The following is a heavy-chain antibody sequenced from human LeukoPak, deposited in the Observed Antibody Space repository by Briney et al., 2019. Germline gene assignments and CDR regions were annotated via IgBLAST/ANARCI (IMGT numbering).Heavy chain of an antibody. D-gene: IGHD3-16*01. CDR3: ARRNGFPMIPEWGYNMDV. Sequence: GGSLRLSCAASGFTFTNYWLSWVRRAPGKGLEWVANINQGGSDKYYVDSVKGRFTISRDNAKNSLYLQLNSLRAEDTAVYYCARRNGFPMIPEWGYNMDVWGQGTTVTVSS. CDR2: INQGGSDK. V-gene: IGHV3-7*01. CDR1: GFTFTNYW. J-gene: IGHJ6*03.